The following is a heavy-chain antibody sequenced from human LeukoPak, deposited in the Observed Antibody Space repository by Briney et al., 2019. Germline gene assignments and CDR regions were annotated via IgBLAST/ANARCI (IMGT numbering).Heavy chain of an antibody. V-gene: IGHV4-39*01. Sequence: SETLSLTCTVSGGSISISSYYWGWIRQPPGKGLEWIGNIYYSGSTYYNPSLKSRVTISVDTAKNQFSLKLSSVTAADTAVYYCARQYCSSSRCYSVEWFDPWGQGTLVTVSS. CDR3: ARQYCSSSRCYSVEWFDP. CDR1: GGSISISSYY. J-gene: IGHJ5*02. D-gene: IGHD2-15*01. CDR2: IYYSGST.